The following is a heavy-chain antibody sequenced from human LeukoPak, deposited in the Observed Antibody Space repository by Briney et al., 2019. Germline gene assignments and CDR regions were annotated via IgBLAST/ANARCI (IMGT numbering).Heavy chain of an antibody. J-gene: IGHJ5*02. CDR1: GFTFSSYW. D-gene: IGHD3-10*01. CDR3: AKDSKQLGVRGGWLDP. V-gene: IGHV3-74*01. Sequence: GRSLRLSCAASGFTFSSYWMHWVRQAPGKGLVWVSRINSDGSSTSYADSVKGRFTISRDNSKKTLYLQLDSLRVEDTVIYYCAKDSKQLGVRGGWLDPWGQGTLVTVSS. CDR2: INSDGSST.